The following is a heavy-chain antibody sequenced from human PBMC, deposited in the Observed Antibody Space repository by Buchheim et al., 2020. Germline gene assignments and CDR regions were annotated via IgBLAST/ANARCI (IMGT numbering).Heavy chain of an antibody. D-gene: IGHD6-19*01. CDR2: INQDGSAK. CDR3: ARGRYTSGWYPDYFDC. V-gene: IGHV3-7*04. CDR1: GFTFSTSW. J-gene: IGHJ4*02. Sequence: EVQLVESGGDLVQPGGSLRLSCAASGFTFSTSWMGWVRQAPGKGLEWVANINQDGSAKYYVDSVKGRFTISSDNAKNSLYVQMNSLRVEDTAVYYCARGRYTSGWYPDYFDCWGQGTL.